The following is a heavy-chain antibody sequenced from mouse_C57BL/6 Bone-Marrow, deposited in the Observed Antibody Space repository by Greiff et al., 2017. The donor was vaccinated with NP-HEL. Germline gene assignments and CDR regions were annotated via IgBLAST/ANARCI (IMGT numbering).Heavy chain of an antibody. CDR2: INPNNGGT. CDR3: ARALYYYGSSPYAMDY. V-gene: IGHV1-26*01. CDR1: GYTFTDYY. Sequence: VQLQQSGPELVKPGASVKISCKASGYTFTDYYMNWVKQSHGKSLEWIGDINPNNGGTSYNQKFKGKATLTVDKSSSTAYMELRSLTSEDSAVYYCARALYYYGSSPYAMDYWGQGTSVTVSS. D-gene: IGHD1-1*01. J-gene: IGHJ4*01.